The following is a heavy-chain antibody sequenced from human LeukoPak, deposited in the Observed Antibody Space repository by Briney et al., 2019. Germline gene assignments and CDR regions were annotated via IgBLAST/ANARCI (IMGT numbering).Heavy chain of an antibody. D-gene: IGHD2-2*01. CDR3: ARDGKPYCSSTSCPIRFDY. V-gene: IGHV1-18*01. CDR2: ISAYNGNT. CDR1: GYTFSSYG. Sequence: ASVKVSCKASGYTFSSYGLSWVRQAPGQGLEWMGWISAYNGNTNYAQNLQGRVTMTTDTSTSTAYMELRSLRSDDTAMYYCARDGKPYCSSTSCPIRFDYWGQGTLVTVSS. J-gene: IGHJ4*02.